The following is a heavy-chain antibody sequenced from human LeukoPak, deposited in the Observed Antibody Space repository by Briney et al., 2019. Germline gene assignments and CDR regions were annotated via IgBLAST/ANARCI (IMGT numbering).Heavy chain of an antibody. CDR2: ISGSGGST. CDR3: AKDLGGRAVDVGPSFDY. D-gene: IGHD4-23*01. J-gene: IGHJ4*02. Sequence: GGSLRLSCAASGFTFSSYAMSWVRQAPGKGLEWVSAISGSGGSTYYADSVKGRFTISRDNSKNTLYLQMNSLRAEDTAIYYCAKDLGGRAVDVGPSFDYWGQGTLVTVSS. CDR1: GFTFSSYA. V-gene: IGHV3-23*01.